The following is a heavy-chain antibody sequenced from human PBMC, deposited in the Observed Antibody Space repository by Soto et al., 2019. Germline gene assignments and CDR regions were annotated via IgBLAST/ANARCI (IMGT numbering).Heavy chain of an antibody. CDR3: AKSTERAYYYGSGSYYLDY. Sequence: PSETLSLTCTVSGGSISSSSYYWGWIRQPPGKGLEWIGSIYYSGSTYYNPSLKSRVTISVGTSKNQFSLKLSSVTAADTAVYYCAKSTERAYYYGSGSYYLDYWGQGTLVTVSS. J-gene: IGHJ4*02. V-gene: IGHV4-39*01. CDR2: IYYSGST. CDR1: GGSISSSSYY. D-gene: IGHD3-10*01.